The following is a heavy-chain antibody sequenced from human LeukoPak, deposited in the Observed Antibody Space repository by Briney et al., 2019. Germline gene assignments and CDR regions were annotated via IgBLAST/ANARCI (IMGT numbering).Heavy chain of an antibody. J-gene: IGHJ4*02. CDR1: GGSFSGYY. CDR3: ARAPGYYGSGSPYFDS. Sequence: PSETLSLTCAVYGGSFSGYYWSWIRQPPGKGLEWIGEINHSGSTNYNPSLKSRVIISLDRSKNQFFLKLISVTAADTAVYYCARAPGYYGSGSPYFDSWGQGTLVTVSS. D-gene: IGHD3-10*01. CDR2: INHSGST. V-gene: IGHV4-34*01.